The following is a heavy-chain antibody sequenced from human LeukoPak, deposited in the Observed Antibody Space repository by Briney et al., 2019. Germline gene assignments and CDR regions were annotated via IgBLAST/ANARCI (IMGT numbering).Heavy chain of an antibody. CDR2: ISSSSSTI. CDR3: AREEIQLWLGNYYGMDV. D-gene: IGHD5-18*01. V-gene: IGHV3-48*02. J-gene: IGHJ6*02. Sequence: GGSLRLSCAASGFTFSSYSMNWVRQAPGKGREWVSYISSSSSTIYYADSVKGRFTISRDNAKNSLYLQMNSLRDEDTAVYYCAREEIQLWLGNYYGMDVWGQGTTVTVSS. CDR1: GFTFSSYS.